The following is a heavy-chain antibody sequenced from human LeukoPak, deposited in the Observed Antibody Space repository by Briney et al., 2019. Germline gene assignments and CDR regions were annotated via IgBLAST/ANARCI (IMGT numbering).Heavy chain of an antibody. CDR3: AKDSDDSSGYYYLEYFQH. V-gene: IGHV3-23*01. CDR2: ISGSGGTT. CDR1: AFTFSSYA. Sequence: GGSLRLSCAASAFTFSSYAMSWVRQAPGRGLEWVSAISGSGGTTYYADSVKGRFTISRDNSKNTLSLQMNSLRAEDTAVYYCAKDSDDSSGYYYLEYFQHWGQGTLVTVSS. J-gene: IGHJ1*01. D-gene: IGHD3-22*01.